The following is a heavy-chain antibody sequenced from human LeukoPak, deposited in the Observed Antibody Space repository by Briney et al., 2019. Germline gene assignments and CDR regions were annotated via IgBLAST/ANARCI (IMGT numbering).Heavy chain of an antibody. V-gene: IGHV3-30-3*01. CDR3: ARDLQWELLGILNY. CDR2: ISYDGSNK. CDR1: GFTFSSYA. D-gene: IGHD1-26*01. J-gene: IGHJ4*02. Sequence: QSGGSLRLSCAASGFTFSSYAMHWVRQAPGKGLEWVAVISYDGSNKYYADSVEGRFTISRDNSKNTLYLQMNSLRAEDTAVYYCARDLQWELLGILNYWGQGTLVTVSS.